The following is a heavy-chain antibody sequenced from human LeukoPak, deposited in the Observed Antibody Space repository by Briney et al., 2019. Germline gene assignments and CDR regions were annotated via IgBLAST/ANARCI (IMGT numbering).Heavy chain of an antibody. Sequence: SETLSLTCTVSGGSVSDYYWSWIRQSPGKGLEWIGYIYYTGSSSYNPSLRSRVTISADTSKNQFSLKLSSVTAADTAVYYCASRKLGNDYWGQGTLVTVCS. D-gene: IGHD7-27*01. CDR1: GGSVSDYY. J-gene: IGHJ4*01. CDR2: IYYTGSS. V-gene: IGHV4-59*02. CDR3: ASRKLGNDY.